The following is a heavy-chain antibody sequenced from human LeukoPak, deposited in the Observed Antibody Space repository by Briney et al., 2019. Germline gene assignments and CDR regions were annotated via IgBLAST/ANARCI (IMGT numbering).Heavy chain of an antibody. V-gene: IGHV1-18*04. CDR3: ARDRGYYDSSGYYMTNWFDP. D-gene: IGHD3-22*01. CDR1: GSTFTRYY. J-gene: IGHJ5*02. Sequence: ASVKVSCKASGSTFTRYYIHWVRQAPGQGLEWMGWISAYNGNTNYAQKFQGRVTMTTDTSTSTAYMDLRSLRSDDTAVYYCARDRGYYDSSGYYMTNWFDPWGQGTLVTVSS. CDR2: ISAYNGNT.